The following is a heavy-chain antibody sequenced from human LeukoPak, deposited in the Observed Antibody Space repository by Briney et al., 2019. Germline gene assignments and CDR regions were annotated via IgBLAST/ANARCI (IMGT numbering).Heavy chain of an antibody. CDR1: GFTFSSDW. V-gene: IGHV3-74*01. D-gene: IGHD4-23*01. CDR2: ISGDGSTT. CDR3: ARVNYGGNFDY. Sequence: GGSLRLSCAASGFTFSSDWMHWVRKAPGKGLVWVSRISGDGSTTTYADSVKGRFTISRDNAKNTLYLQMNSLRADDTAVYYCARVNYGGNFDYWGQGTLVTVSS. J-gene: IGHJ4*02.